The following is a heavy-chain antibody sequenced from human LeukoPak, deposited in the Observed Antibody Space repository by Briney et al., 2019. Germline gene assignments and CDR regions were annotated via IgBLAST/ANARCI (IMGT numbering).Heavy chain of an antibody. D-gene: IGHD2-15*01. Sequence: PSETLSLTCAVYGGSFSGYYWSWIRQPPGKGLEWTGYIYYSGSTNYNPSLKSRVTISVDTSKNQFSLKLSSVTAADTAVYYCARSRVVVVVAARTSSFDYWGQGTLVTVSS. V-gene: IGHV4-59*12. CDR3: ARSRVVVVVAARTSSFDY. CDR2: IYYSGST. CDR1: GGSFSGYY. J-gene: IGHJ4*02.